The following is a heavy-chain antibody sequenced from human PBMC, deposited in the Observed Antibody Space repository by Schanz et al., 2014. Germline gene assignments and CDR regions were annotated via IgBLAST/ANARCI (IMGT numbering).Heavy chain of an antibody. CDR1: GFTFSSYA. Sequence: QVQLVESGGGVVQPGRSLGLSCAASGFTFSSYAMHWVRQAPGKGLEWVALISYDGNNKYYADSVKGRFTISRDNSKNTLYLRMISLRAEDTAMFYCAREIPAGGHFDYWGQGTLVSVSS. CDR2: ISYDGNNK. V-gene: IGHV3-30*04. J-gene: IGHJ4*02. D-gene: IGHD2-15*01. CDR3: AREIPAGGHFDY.